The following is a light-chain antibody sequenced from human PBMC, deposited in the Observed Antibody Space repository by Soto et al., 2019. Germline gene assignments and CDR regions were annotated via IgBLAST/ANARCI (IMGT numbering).Light chain of an antibody. CDR1: QSIGRY. Sequence: DIQMTQSPSSLSASVGDRVTVTCRASQSIGRYLNWYQEQPGKAPKLLIYAASILQSGVPSRFSGSGSGTDFTLAISSLHPEDFTTYYCQQSYGIPQTFGPGTKVEIK. CDR2: AAS. J-gene: IGKJ1*01. V-gene: IGKV1-39*01. CDR3: QQSYGIPQT.